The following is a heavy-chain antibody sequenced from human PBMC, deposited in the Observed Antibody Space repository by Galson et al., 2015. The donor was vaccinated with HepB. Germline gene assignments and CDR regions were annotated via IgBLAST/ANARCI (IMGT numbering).Heavy chain of an antibody. Sequence: SVKVSCKASGYTFTRYGITWVRQAPGQALEWMGWISTYNGNTNYAQKFQGRITMITDTSTSTAYMELRSLTSDDTAVYYCARVGITGSYFLDYWGRGTLVAVSS. D-gene: IGHD1-20*01. CDR3: ARVGITGSYFLDY. V-gene: IGHV1-18*01. CDR2: ISTYNGNT. CDR1: GYTFTRYG. J-gene: IGHJ4*02.